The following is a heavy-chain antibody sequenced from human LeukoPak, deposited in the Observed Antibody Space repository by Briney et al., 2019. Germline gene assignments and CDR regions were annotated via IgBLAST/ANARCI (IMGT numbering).Heavy chain of an antibody. Sequence: SETVSLTCAVYGGSFSGYYWSWLRQPPGKGLEWIGEINHIGSTNYNPSLKSRVTILVDTSKNQFSLKLSSVTAADTAVYYCARARYREINYAYAGGFYYMDVWGKGTTVTVSS. CDR2: INHIGST. J-gene: IGHJ6*03. V-gene: IGHV4-34*01. D-gene: IGHD1-26*01. CDR1: GGSFSGYY. CDR3: ARARYREINYAYAGGFYYMDV.